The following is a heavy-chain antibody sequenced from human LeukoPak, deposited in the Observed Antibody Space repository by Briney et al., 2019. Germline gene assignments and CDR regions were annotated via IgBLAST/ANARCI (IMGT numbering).Heavy chain of an antibody. CDR1: GFTFDEYG. J-gene: IGHJ4*02. CDR2: ISLNGGSS. Sequence: GGSLRLSCVASGFTFDEYGMSWVRQPPGKGLEWVCGISLNGGSSGYAASVKGRFTISRDNANKTLYLQMNSLRAEDTAVYYCARAPYSGDYDYWGQGTLVTVSS. V-gene: IGHV3-20*04. D-gene: IGHD1-26*01. CDR3: ARAPYSGDYDY.